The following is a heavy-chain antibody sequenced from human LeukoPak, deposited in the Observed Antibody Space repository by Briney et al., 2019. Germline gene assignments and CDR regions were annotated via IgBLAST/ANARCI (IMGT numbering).Heavy chain of an antibody. CDR3: ARARVRSYSYDSSGFYTSDWHFDL. Sequence: PSETLSLTCTVSGDSISRYYWSWIRQPPGRGLAWIGYIYSSESTNYNPSLKRRVTISVDTSKNQFSLNLSSVTAADTAVYYCARARVRSYSYDSSGFYTSDWHFDLWGRGTLVTVSS. CDR2: IYSSEST. J-gene: IGHJ2*01. V-gene: IGHV4-59*01. CDR1: GDSISRYY. D-gene: IGHD3-22*01.